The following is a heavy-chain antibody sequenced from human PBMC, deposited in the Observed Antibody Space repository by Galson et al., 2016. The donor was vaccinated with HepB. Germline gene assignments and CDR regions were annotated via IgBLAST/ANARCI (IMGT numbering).Heavy chain of an antibody. CDR1: GFTFSNYA. CDR2: TDGTNK. CDR3: ARVGVIPYYYYGMDV. D-gene: IGHD3-10*01. Sequence: SLRLSCAVSGFTFSNYAMHWVRQAPGKGLEWVAVTDGTNKYYADSVKGRFTISRDNAKNTVYLQMNSLRVEDTAVYYCARVGVIPYYYYGMDVWGQGTMVIVSS. J-gene: IGHJ6*01. V-gene: IGHV3-30-3*01.